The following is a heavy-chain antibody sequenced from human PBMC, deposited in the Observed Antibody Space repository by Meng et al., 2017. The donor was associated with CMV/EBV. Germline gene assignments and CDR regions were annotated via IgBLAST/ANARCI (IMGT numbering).Heavy chain of an antibody. CDR1: GFTLNSNS. CDR2: IVSTGVST. D-gene: IGHD6-19*01. Sequence: ASGFTLNSNSMIWVRQAPGKGLEWVSTIVSTGVSTYYADSVKGRFTISRDNSKNTLYLQMTSLRAEDTAVYYCAKPRGSGLKYFFDFWGQGTLVTVSS. CDR3: AKPRGSGLKYFFDF. J-gene: IGHJ4*02. V-gene: IGHV3-23*01.